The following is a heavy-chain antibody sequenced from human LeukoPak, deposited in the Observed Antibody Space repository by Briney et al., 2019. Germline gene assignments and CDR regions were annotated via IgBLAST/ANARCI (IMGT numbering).Heavy chain of an antibody. J-gene: IGHJ3*02. V-gene: IGHV3-11*06. D-gene: IGHD5-18*01. Sequence: GGSLRLSCAASGSTFSDYYMSWIRQAPGKGLEWVSYISSSSSYTNYADSVKGRFTISRDNAKNSLYLQMNSLRAEDTAVYYCARAVYSPTKRAFDIWGQGTMVTVSS. CDR2: ISSSSSYT. CDR1: GSTFSDYY. CDR3: ARAVYSPTKRAFDI.